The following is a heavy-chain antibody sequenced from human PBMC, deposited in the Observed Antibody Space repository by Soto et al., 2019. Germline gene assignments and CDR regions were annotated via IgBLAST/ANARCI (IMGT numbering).Heavy chain of an antibody. D-gene: IGHD4-17*01. J-gene: IGHJ2*01. V-gene: IGHV3-23*01. CDR1: GFTFSIYA. CDR2: ISGSGGST. Sequence: EVRLLESGGGLVQPGGSLRLSCAASGFTFSIYAMNWVRQAPGKGLAWVSVISGSGGSTYYADSVMGRFTISRDNSKNTLYLQMNSLRAEDTAVYYCARRTVGWYFDLWGRGTLVTVSS. CDR3: ARRTVGWYFDL.